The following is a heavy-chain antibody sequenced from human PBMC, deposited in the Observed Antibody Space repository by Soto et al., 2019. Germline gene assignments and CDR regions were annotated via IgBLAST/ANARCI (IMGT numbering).Heavy chain of an antibody. CDR2: IKQDGSEK. V-gene: IGHV3-7*05. CDR3: ARENVITIFGAVASSSKMDY. CDR1: GFTFSSYG. D-gene: IGHD3-3*01. Sequence: GGSLRLSCAASGFTFSSYGMSWVRQAPGKGLEWVANIKQDGSEKYYVDSVKGRFTISRDNAKNSLYLQMNSLRAEDTAVYYCARENVITIFGAVASSSKMDYWGQGTLVTVSS. J-gene: IGHJ4*02.